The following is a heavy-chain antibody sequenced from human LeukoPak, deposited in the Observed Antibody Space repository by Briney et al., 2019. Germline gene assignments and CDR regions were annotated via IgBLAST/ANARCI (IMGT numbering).Heavy chain of an antibody. D-gene: IGHD6-19*01. J-gene: IGHJ6*03. CDR3: ARRFRGLRRAVAGLVSSPDYYYYYMDV. V-gene: IGHV4-39*07. CDR1: GGSISSSSYY. Sequence: PSETPSLTCTVSGGSISSSSYYWGWIRQPPGTGLEWIGSIYYSGSTNYNPSLKSRVTISVDTSKNQFSLKLSSVTAADTAVYYCARRFRGLRRAVAGLVSSPDYYYYYMDVWGKGTTVTVSS. CDR2: IYYSGST.